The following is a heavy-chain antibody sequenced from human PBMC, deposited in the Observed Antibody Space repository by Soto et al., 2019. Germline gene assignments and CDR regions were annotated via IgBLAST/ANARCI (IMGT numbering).Heavy chain of an antibody. Sequence: GGSLRLSCAASGFTFSSYGMHWVRQAPGKGLEWVAVISYDGSNKYYADSVKGRFTISRDNSKNTLYLQMNSLGAEDTAVYYCAKDPRASSGWYADYWGQGTLVTVSS. V-gene: IGHV3-30*18. CDR1: GFTFSSYG. CDR3: AKDPRASSGWYADY. CDR2: ISYDGSNK. J-gene: IGHJ4*02. D-gene: IGHD6-19*01.